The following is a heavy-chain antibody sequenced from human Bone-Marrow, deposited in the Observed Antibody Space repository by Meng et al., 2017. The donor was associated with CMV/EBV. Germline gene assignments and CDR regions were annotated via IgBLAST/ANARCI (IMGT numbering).Heavy chain of an antibody. CDR3: SRPVVDYGMDV. D-gene: IGHD2-21*01. CDR1: GYTFTGYY. V-gene: IGHV1-2*02. CDR2: INPNSGGT. J-gene: IGHJ6*02. Sequence: ASVKVSCKASGYTFTGYYMHWVRQAPGQGLEWMGWINPNSGGTTYAQKFQGRVTMTRDTSISTAYMELSRLRSDDTAVYYGSRPVVDYGMDVWGQGTTVTVSS.